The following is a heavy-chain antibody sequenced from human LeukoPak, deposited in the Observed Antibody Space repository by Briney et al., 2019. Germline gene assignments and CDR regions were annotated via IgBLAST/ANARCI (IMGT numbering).Heavy chain of an antibody. Sequence: PGGSLRLSCAASGFKLSRNGMHWVRQAPGKGLEWVAFIRYDATKKFYGDSVRGRFTISRDDSKNTLYLQMNNLRHGDTAVYFCARDFDDVNGDYYYIPDFWGQGVLVTVSS. CDR1: GFKLSRNG. CDR3: ARDFDDVNGDYYYIPDF. D-gene: IGHD3-22*01. J-gene: IGHJ4*02. V-gene: IGHV3-30*02. CDR2: IRYDATKK.